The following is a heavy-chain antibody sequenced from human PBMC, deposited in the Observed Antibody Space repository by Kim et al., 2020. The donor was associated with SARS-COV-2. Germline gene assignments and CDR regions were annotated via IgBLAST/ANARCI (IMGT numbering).Heavy chain of an antibody. V-gene: IGHV3-30-3*01. J-gene: IGHJ6*02. CDR3: ARDAASYYGMDV. Sequence: GRSLRLSCAASGFTFSSYAMHWVRQAPGKGLEWVAVISYDGSNKYYADSVKGRFTISRDNSKNTLYLQMNSLRAEDTAVYYCARDAASYYGMDVWGQGTTVTVSS. CDR1: GFTFSSYA. CDR2: ISYDGSNK. D-gene: IGHD6-13*01.